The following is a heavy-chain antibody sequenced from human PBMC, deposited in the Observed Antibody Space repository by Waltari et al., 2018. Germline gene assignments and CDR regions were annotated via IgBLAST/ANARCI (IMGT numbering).Heavy chain of an antibody. CDR1: GYTFTSYD. CDR2: MNPNSGNK. Sequence: QVQLVQSGAEVKKPGASVKVSCTASGYTFTSYDINWVRQATGQGLEWMGWMNPNSGNKGYAQKVQGRVTMTRNNSISTAYMELSSLRSEDTAVYYCARAIAAALDAFDIWGQGTMVTVSS. J-gene: IGHJ3*02. V-gene: IGHV1-8*01. CDR3: ARAIAAALDAFDI. D-gene: IGHD6-13*01.